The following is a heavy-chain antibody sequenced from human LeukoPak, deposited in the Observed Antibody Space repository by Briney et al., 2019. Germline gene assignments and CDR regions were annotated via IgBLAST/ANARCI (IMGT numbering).Heavy chain of an antibody. Sequence: SETLSLTCTVSGDSMRIGTFYWNWIRQPAGKGLEWIGRIYTTGTTHYNPSLTSRVTISVDTSKNQFSLKLTSVTAADTAIYYCARDRNFNGERWFDPWGQGILVTVSS. CDR1: GDSMRIGTFY. J-gene: IGHJ5*02. D-gene: IGHD4-17*01. V-gene: IGHV4-61*02. CDR2: IYTTGTT. CDR3: ARDRNFNGERWFDP.